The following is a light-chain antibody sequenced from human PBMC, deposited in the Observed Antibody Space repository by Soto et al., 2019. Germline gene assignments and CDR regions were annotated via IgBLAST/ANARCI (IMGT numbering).Light chain of an antibody. CDR2: GAS. Sequence: EVVLTQSPATLSLSPGERATLSCRASENVRTFVDWYQQKPCQAPRLLIYGASNRATGIPARFSGSGSGTDFTLTISNLEPEDFAVYYCQQHSHWPPWTFGQGTRVEIQ. V-gene: IGKV3-11*01. CDR3: QQHSHWPPWT. CDR1: ENVRTF. J-gene: IGKJ1*01.